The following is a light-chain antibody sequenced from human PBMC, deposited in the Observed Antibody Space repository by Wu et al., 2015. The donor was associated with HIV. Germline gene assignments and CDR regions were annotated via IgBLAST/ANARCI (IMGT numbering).Light chain of an antibody. CDR1: QGISSS. Sequence: DIQLTQSPSFLSASVGDRVTITCRASQGISSSLAWYQQKPGKAPHLLIYAASTLQSGVPSRFSGSGSGTEFTLTISSLQPEDFATXYCQQLNSYPQTFGQGTKVEIK. J-gene: IGKJ1*01. CDR2: AAS. CDR3: QQLNSYPQT. V-gene: IGKV1-9*01.